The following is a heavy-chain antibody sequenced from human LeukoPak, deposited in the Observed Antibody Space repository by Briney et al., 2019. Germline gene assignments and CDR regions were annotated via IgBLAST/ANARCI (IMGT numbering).Heavy chain of an antibody. Sequence: SGGSLRLSCAASGFTFSSYSMNWVRQAPGKGLEWVSSISSSSSYIYYADSVKGRFTISRDNAKNSLYLQMNSLRAEDMAVYYCASTSWGVPAAKGAFDIWGQGTMVTVSS. CDR3: ASTSWGVPAAKGAFDI. CDR2: ISSSSSYI. CDR1: GFTFSSYS. J-gene: IGHJ3*02. D-gene: IGHD2-2*01. V-gene: IGHV3-21*01.